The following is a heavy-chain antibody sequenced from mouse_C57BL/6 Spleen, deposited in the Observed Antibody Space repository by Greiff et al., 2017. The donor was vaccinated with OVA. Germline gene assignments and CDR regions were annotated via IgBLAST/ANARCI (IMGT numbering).Heavy chain of an antibody. CDR2: IVPSDSYT. CDR1: GYTFTSYW. J-gene: IGHJ2*01. CDR3: ARQGYGSSYRYYFDY. Sequence: QVQLQQPGAELVMPGASVKLSCKASGYTFTSYWMHWVKQRPGQGLEWIGEIVPSDSYTNYNQKFKGKSTLTVDKSSSTAYMQLSSLTSEDSAVYYCARQGYGSSYRYYFDYWGQGTTLTVSS. V-gene: IGHV1-69*01. D-gene: IGHD1-1*01.